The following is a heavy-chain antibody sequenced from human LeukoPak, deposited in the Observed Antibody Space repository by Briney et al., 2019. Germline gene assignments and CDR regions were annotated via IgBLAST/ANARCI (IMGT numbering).Heavy chain of an antibody. Sequence: SETLSLTCTVSGGSISSGGYYWSWIRQPPGKGLEWIGYIYHSGSTYYNPSLKSRVTISVDRSKNQFSLKLSSVTAADTAVYYCARINAKAAAAHYYYYMDVWGKGTTVTVSS. V-gene: IGHV4-30-2*01. CDR3: ARINAKAAAAHYYYYMDV. D-gene: IGHD6-13*01. J-gene: IGHJ6*03. CDR2: IYHSGST. CDR1: GGSISSGGYY.